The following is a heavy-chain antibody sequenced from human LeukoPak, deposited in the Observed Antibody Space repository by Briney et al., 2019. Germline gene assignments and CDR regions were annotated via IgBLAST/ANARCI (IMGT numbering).Heavy chain of an antibody. Sequence: PSETLSLTCTVSGGSISSYYWSWIRQPPGKGLEWIGYIYDSGSTNYNPSLKSRVTISVDTSKNQFSLKLSSVTAADTAVYYCARRGSGYSSWFDPWGQGTLVTVSS. CDR1: GGSISSYY. D-gene: IGHD3-3*01. CDR3: ARRGSGYSSWFDP. J-gene: IGHJ5*02. CDR2: IYDSGST. V-gene: IGHV4-59*01.